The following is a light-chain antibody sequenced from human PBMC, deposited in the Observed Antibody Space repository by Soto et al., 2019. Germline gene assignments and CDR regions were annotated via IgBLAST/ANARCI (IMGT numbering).Light chain of an antibody. CDR3: QAWDSSTTVV. CDR1: KLGDKY. V-gene: IGLV3-1*01. J-gene: IGLJ2*01. Sequence: SYELTQPPSVSVSPGQTASITCSGDKLGDKYACWFQQKPGQSPVVVIYQDNKRPSGIPERFSGSNSGNTATLTISGAQAVDEADYYCQAWDSSTTVVFGGGTKLTVL. CDR2: QDN.